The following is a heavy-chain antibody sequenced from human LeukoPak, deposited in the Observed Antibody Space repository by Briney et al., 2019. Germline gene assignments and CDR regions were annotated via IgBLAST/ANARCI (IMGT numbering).Heavy chain of an antibody. CDR3: AKDIRGDGYNSRFEY. Sequence: GGSLRLSCAASGFAFDDYAMHRVRQAPGTGLEGVSLISGDGGSTYYADSVKGRFTISRDNSKNSLYLQMNSLRTEDTALYYCAKDIRGDGYNSRFEYWGQGTLVTVS. D-gene: IGHD5-24*01. CDR2: ISGDGGST. CDR1: GFAFDDYA. J-gene: IGHJ4*02. V-gene: IGHV3-43*02.